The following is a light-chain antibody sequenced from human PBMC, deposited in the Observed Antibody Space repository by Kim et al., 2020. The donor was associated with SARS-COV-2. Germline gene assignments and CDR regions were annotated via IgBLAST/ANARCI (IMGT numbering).Light chain of an antibody. CDR2: DVA. V-gene: IGLV2-14*03. CDR3: KSYVTGSTYV. J-gene: IGLJ1*01. CDR1: RSDIGAFTF. Sequence: QSALTQPASVSGSPGQSITISCTGTRSDIGAFTFVSWYQQHPGKAPKLIIYDVANRPSGVSDRFSGSKSGNTASLTVSGLQAEDEAYYYCKSYVTGSTYVFGTGTKVTVL.